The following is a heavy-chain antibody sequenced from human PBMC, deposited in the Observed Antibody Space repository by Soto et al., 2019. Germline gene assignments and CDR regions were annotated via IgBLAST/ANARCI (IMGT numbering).Heavy chain of an antibody. CDR2: ISSSSGYI. CDR1: GFTFSSYS. D-gene: IGHD4-4*01. CDR3: AREDYSNFDY. Sequence: GGSLRLSCAASGFTFSSYSMNWVRQAPGKGLEWVSSISSSSGYIYSADSVKGRFTISRDNAKNSLYLQMNSLRAEDTAVYYCAREDYSNFDYWGQGTLVTVSS. V-gene: IGHV3-21*01. J-gene: IGHJ4*02.